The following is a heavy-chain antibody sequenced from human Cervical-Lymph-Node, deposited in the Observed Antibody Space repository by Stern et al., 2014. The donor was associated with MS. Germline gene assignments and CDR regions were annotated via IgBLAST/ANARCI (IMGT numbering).Heavy chain of an antibody. Sequence: VQLVESGTEVKKPGASVLVSCKASGYTFTTYGITWVRQAPGQGLEWMGWISADSGNTKYAQKFQDRVTMTRDQTRGPAYMEGRARRSEDTAVYYWARNKRHAFDYWGQGTQVPVPS. CDR1: GYTFTTYG. CDR2: ISADSGNT. J-gene: IGHJ4*02. CDR3: ARNKRHAFDY. D-gene: IGHD2-8*01. V-gene: IGHV1-18*01.